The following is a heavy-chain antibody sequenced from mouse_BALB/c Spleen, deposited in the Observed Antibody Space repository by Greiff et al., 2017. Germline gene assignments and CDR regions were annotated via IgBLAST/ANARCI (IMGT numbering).Heavy chain of an antibody. Sequence: QVQLKESGAELVRPGTSVKVSCKASGYAFTNYLIEWVKQRPGQGLEWIGVINPGSGGTNYNEKFKGKATLTADKSSSTAYMQLSSLTSDDSAVYFCARLRRFAYWGQGTLVTVSA. CDR3: ARLRRFAY. CDR1: GYAFTNYL. CDR2: INPGSGGT. V-gene: IGHV1-54*01. J-gene: IGHJ3*01. D-gene: IGHD2-12*01.